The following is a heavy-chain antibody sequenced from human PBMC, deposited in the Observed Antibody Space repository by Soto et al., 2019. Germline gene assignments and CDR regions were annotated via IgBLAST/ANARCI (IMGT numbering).Heavy chain of an antibody. D-gene: IGHD6-13*01. CDR1: GFTFSSYA. CDR3: AKGEGYSSSWYVFFASQGPPVAYGMDV. V-gene: IGHV3-23*01. CDR2: ISGSGGST. J-gene: IGHJ6*02. Sequence: GGSLRLSCAASGFTFSSYAMSWVRQAPGKGLEWVSAISGSGGSTYYADSVKGRFTISRDNSKNTLYLQMNSLRAEDTAVYYCAKGEGYSSSWYVFFASQGPPVAYGMDVWGQGTTVTVSS.